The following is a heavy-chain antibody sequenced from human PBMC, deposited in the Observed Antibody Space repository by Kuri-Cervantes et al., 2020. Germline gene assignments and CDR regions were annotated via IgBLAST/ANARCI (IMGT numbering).Heavy chain of an antibody. CDR3: ARGHCSGGSCYQILYFDY. J-gene: IGHJ4*02. Sequence: SVKVSCKASGNTFTTYGINWVRQAPGQGLEWMGGIIPICGSASYAQKFQGRVTLSTDESTSTAYMELSSLRSEDTAVYYCARGHCSGGSCYQILYFDYWGQGTLVTVSS. D-gene: IGHD2-15*01. CDR2: IIPICGSA. V-gene: IGHV1-69*05. CDR1: GNTFTTYG.